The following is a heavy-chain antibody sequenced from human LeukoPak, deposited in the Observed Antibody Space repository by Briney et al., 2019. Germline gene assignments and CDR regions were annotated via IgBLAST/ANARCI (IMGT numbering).Heavy chain of an antibody. V-gene: IGHV3-23*01. Sequence: QAGGSLRLSCAASGFTFSSYAMSWVRQAPGKGLEWVSAISGSGGSTYYADSVKGRFTISRDNAKNSLYLQMNSLRDEDTAVYYCARGVEYYDILTGYPADYWGQGTLVTVSS. CDR3: ARGVEYYDILTGYPADY. CDR1: GFTFSSYA. D-gene: IGHD3-9*01. CDR2: ISGSGGST. J-gene: IGHJ4*02.